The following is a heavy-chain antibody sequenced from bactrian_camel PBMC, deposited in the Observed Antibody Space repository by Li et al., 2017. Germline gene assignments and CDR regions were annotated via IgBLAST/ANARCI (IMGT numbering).Heavy chain of an antibody. V-gene: IGHV3S55*01. J-gene: IGHJ4*01. CDR2: IESDGST. D-gene: IGHD4*01. Sequence: HVQLVESGGGSVQVGGSLRLPCVASGDTVGRYCMGWFRQIPDKEREGVAGIESDGSTSYADSVKGRFTISQDSAKRTLYLQMNNLKSEDTAMYYCAAEPCAYSDYGGSPAHDSFAYWGQGTQVTVS. CDR1: GDTVGRYC. CDR3: AAEPCAYSDYGGSPAHDSFAY.